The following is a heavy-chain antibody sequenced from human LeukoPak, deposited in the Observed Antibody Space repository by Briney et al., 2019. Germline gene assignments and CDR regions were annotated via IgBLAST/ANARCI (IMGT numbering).Heavy chain of an antibody. CDR3: AKDYSGSWYYFDY. J-gene: IGHJ4*02. CDR2: ISSSGGSI. Sequence: GGSLRLSCAASKFTFSNYAMTWVRQAPGKGLEWVSTISSSGGSIFYSDSVKGRFTISRDNSKNTVYLQMYSLRAEDTAIYYCAKDYSGSWYYFDYWGQGTLVTVSS. V-gene: IGHV3-23*01. CDR1: KFTFSNYA. D-gene: IGHD6-13*01.